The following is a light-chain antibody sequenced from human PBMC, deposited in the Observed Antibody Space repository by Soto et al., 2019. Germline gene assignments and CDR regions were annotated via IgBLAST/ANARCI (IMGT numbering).Light chain of an antibody. V-gene: IGKV3-11*01. Sequence: EVLLTQSPATLSLSPGERATLSCRASQSVSGSLAWYQQKPGQAPRFLIYDASNRATGISARFSGSGSGTDFTLTISSLEHEAFAVYYCQQRSDWPLTFGGGTKVEI. CDR1: QSVSGS. CDR3: QQRSDWPLT. J-gene: IGKJ4*01. CDR2: DAS.